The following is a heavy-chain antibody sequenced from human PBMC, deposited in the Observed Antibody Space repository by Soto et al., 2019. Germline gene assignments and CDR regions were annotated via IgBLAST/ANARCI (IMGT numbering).Heavy chain of an antibody. V-gene: IGHV3-23*01. CDR3: DRSRLGFWSGPKDFDY. CDR2: ISGSGGST. J-gene: IGHJ4*02. CDR1: GFTFSSYA. D-gene: IGHD3-3*01. Sequence: PGGSLRLSCAASGFTFSSYAMSWVRQAPGKGLEWVSAISGSGGSTYYADSVKGRFTISRDNSKNTLYLQMNSLRAEDTAVYYCDRSRLGFWSGPKDFDYWGQGTLVTVSS.